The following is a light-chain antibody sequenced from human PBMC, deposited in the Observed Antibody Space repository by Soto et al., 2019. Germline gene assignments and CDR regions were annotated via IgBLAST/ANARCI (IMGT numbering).Light chain of an antibody. CDR2: DDN. J-gene: IGLJ1*01. V-gene: IGLV1-51*01. CDR3: GAWDDSLNVYV. CDR1: SSNLAYNS. Sequence: QSVLTQPPSVSAAPGQGVTISCSGSSSNLAYNSLSWYQQLPGTAPKLLIYDDNKRPSGIPARFSGSKSGTSATLGITGLETGDEADYYCGAWDDSLNVYVFGSGTKLTVL.